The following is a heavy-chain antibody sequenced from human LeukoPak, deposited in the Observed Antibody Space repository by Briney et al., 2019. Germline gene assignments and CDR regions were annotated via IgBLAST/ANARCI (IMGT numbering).Heavy chain of an antibody. CDR3: ARGDRAGHRESWFDP. CDR1: GYTFTNYY. D-gene: IGHD6-19*01. V-gene: IGHV1-46*01. J-gene: IGHJ5*02. CDR2: INPSGDTT. Sequence: ASVKVSCKASGYTFTNYYMSWVRQAPGQGLEWMGIINPSGDTTSYAQKFQGRVTMTRDMSTSTVYMGLSSLRSEDTAVYCCARGDRAGHRESWFDPWGQGTLVTVSS.